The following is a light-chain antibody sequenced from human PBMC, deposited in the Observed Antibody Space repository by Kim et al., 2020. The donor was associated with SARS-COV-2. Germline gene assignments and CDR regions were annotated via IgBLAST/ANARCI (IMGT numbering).Light chain of an antibody. J-gene: IGLJ1*01. CDR1: NIGSKN. CDR2: YDS. V-gene: IGLV3-21*04. CDR3: QVWDRSSDHYV. Sequence: APGRTARITCGGNNIGSKNVDWYQQRPGQAAVLVIYYDSDRPSGIPERFSGSNSGNTATLTISRVEAGDEADYYCQVWDRSSDHYVFGTGTKVTVL.